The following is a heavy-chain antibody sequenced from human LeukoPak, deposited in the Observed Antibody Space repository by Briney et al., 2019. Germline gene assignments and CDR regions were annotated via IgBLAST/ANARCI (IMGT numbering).Heavy chain of an antibody. CDR3: AKAQSSDFYWYFDC. Sequence: PGGSLRLSCAASGFAFSNDWMTWVRQAPGKGLEWVAHIKQDGSEKYYVASVKGRLIISRDNAKNSLYLQMNSLRAEDTAVYYCAKAQSSDFYWYFDCWGQGTLVTVSS. V-gene: IGHV3-7*01. D-gene: IGHD3-22*01. CDR2: IKQDGSEK. CDR1: GFAFSNDW. J-gene: IGHJ4*02.